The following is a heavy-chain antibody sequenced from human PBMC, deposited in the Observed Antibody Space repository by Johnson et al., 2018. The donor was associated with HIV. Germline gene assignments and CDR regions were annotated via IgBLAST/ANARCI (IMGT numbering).Heavy chain of an antibody. J-gene: IGHJ3*02. CDR2: ISYDGSNQ. CDR1: GFTFSSYA. Sequence: QMLLVESGGGVVQPGRSLRLSCAASGFTFSSYAMHWVRQAPGKGLEWAAVISYDGSNQYYADSVKGRFTISRDNSKNTLYLQMNSLRAEDTAVYYCASDWGSRHAFDIWGQGTMVTVSS. V-gene: IGHV3-30*04. CDR3: ASDWGSRHAFDI. D-gene: IGHD7-27*01.